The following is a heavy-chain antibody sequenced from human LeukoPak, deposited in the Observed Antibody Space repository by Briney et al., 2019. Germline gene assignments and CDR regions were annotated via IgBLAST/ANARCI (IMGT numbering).Heavy chain of an antibody. V-gene: IGHV4-59*01. J-gene: IGHJ4*02. CDR2: IYYRGST. CDR3: AIARGDGSGYGFYCHD. D-gene: IGHD5-18*01. CDR1: GGTISGYD. Sequence: SETLSFTCPASGGTISGYDWGRSRQPPGKGLEWIGYIYYRGSTNYNPSLKSGVTISVDTSKNQSSLKLSSVTAADTAVYYCAIARGDGSGYGFYCHDWGPGTLVTVSS.